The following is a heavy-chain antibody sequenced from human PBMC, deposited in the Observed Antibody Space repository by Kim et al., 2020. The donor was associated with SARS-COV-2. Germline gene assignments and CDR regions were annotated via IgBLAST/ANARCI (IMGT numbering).Heavy chain of an antibody. Sequence: SETLSLTCAVYGGSFSGYYWSWIRQPPGKGLEWIGEINHSGSTNYNPSLKSRVTISVDTSKNQFSLKLSSVTAADTAVYYCARGRKYRNYGDNYWYFDLWGRGTLVTGSS. CDR1: GGSFSGYY. V-gene: IGHV4-34*01. J-gene: IGHJ2*01. D-gene: IGHD4-17*01. CDR3: ARGRKYRNYGDNYWYFDL. CDR2: INHSGST.